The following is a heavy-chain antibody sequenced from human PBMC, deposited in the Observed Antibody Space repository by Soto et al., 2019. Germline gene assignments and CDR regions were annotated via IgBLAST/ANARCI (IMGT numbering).Heavy chain of an antibody. CDR2: INHSGST. D-gene: IGHD6-6*01. CDR1: GGSFRGYY. Sequence: SETLSLTCAVYGGSFRGYYWSWIRQPPGKGLEWIGEINHSGSTNYNPSLKSRVTISVDTSKNQLSLKLSSVTAADTAVYYCAREGGRDSDSFIRGIDYWGQGTLVTVSS. CDR3: AREGGRDSDSFIRGIDY. V-gene: IGHV4-34*01. J-gene: IGHJ4*02.